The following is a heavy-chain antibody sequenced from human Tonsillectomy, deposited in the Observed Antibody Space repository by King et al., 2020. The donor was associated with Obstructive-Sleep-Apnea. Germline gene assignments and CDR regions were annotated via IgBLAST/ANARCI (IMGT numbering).Heavy chain of an antibody. D-gene: IGHD3-10*01. J-gene: IGHJ4*02. Sequence: MQLQESGPGLVKPSQTLSLTCSVSGGSISSGGYYWSWIRQHLGKGLEWIGYIYYSGSTFYNPSLESRVTISVDTSKNQFSLRLSSVTAADTAVYYCARARELGWGVNDYWGQGTLVTVSS. CDR3: ARARELGWGVNDY. V-gene: IGHV4-31*03. CDR2: IYYSGST. CDR1: GGSISSGGYY.